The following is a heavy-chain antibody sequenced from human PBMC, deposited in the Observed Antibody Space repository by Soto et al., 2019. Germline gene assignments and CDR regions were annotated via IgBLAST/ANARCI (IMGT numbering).Heavy chain of an antibody. J-gene: IGHJ6*02. D-gene: IGHD6-13*01. CDR1: GYTFTGYY. CDR2: INPNSGGT. Sequence: VKVSCKASGYTFTGYYMHWVRQAPGQGLEWMGWINPNSGGTNYAQKFQGWVTMTRDTSISTAYMELSRLRSDDTAVYYCARARYSSSWGIYYYGMDVWGQGTTVTVSS. CDR3: ARARYSSSWGIYYYGMDV. V-gene: IGHV1-2*04.